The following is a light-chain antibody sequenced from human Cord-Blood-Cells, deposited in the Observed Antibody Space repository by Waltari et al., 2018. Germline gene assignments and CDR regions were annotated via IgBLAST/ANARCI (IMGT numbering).Light chain of an antibody. CDR2: DAS. CDR3: QQYNSYSTWP. J-gene: IGKJ1*01. CDR1: QSISSW. Sequence: DIQMTQSPSTLSASVGDRVTITCRASQSISSWLAWYQQKPGKAPKLLIYDASSLESGVPSMFSGSGSGTEFTLTISSLQPDDFATYYCQQYNSYSTWPFGQGTKVEIK. V-gene: IGKV1-5*01.